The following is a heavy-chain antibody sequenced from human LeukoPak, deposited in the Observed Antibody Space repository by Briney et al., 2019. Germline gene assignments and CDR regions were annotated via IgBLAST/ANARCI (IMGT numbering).Heavy chain of an antibody. D-gene: IGHD3-10*01. CDR1: GGTFSSYA. J-gene: IGHJ5*02. Sequence: GSPVKVSCKASGGTFSSYAISWVRQAPGQGLEWMGRIIPILGIANYAQKFQGRVTITADKSTSTAYMELSSLRSEDTAVYYCARGRRLLLSFGWFDPWGQGTLVTVSS. V-gene: IGHV1-69*04. CDR3: ARGRRLLLSFGWFDP. CDR2: IIPILGIA.